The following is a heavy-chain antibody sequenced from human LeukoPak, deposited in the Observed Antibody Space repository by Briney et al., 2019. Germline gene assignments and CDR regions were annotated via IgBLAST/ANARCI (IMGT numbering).Heavy chain of an antibody. V-gene: IGHV4-30-2*01. J-gene: IGHJ4*02. CDR2: IYHSGST. D-gene: IGHD5-12*01. Sequence: PSETLSLTCTVSGGSISSGGYYWSWIRQPPGKGLEWIGYIYHSGSTYYNPSLKSRVTISVDRSKNQFSLKLSSVTAADTAVYYCARDPTQWLRYGYFDYWGQGTLVTVSS. CDR1: GGSISSGGYY. CDR3: ARDPTQWLRYGYFDY.